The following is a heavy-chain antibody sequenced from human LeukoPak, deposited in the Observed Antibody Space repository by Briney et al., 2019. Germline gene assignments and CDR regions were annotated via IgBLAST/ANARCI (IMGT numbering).Heavy chain of an antibody. CDR3: ARDLLLWFGESHDAFDI. Sequence: GGSLRLSCAASGFTFSSYSMNWVRQAPGKGLEWVSYISSSSSTIYYADSVKGRFTISRDNAKNSLYLQMNSLRAEDTAVYYCARDLLLWFGESHDAFDIWGQGTMVTVSS. CDR1: GFTFSSYS. J-gene: IGHJ3*02. CDR2: ISSSSSTI. V-gene: IGHV3-48*04. D-gene: IGHD3-10*01.